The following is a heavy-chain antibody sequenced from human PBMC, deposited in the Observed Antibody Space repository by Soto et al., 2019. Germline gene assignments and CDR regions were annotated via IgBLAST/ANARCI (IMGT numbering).Heavy chain of an antibody. CDR3: AKVYSSSWYAVYYFDY. V-gene: IGHV3-23*01. CDR1: GFTFSSYA. D-gene: IGHD6-13*01. J-gene: IGHJ4*02. CDR2: ISGSGGST. Sequence: GGSLRLSCAASGFTFSSYAMSWVRQAPGKGLEWVSAISGSGGSTYYADSVKGRFTISRDNSKNTLYLQMNSLRAEDTAVYYCAKVYSSSWYAVYYFDYWGQGTLVTVSS.